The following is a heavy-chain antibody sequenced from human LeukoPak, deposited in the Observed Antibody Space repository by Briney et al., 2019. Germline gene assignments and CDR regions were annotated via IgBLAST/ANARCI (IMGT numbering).Heavy chain of an antibody. V-gene: IGHV3-23*01. CDR2: ISGSGGST. D-gene: IGHD2-2*02. CDR3: AKTVAPAAILGYFDY. J-gene: IGHJ4*02. CDR1: GFTFSSYA. Sequence: GGSLRLSCAASGFTFSSYAMSWARQAPGKGLEWVSSISGSGGSTYYADSVKGRFTISRDNSKNTLYLQMNSLRAEDTAVYYCAKTVAPAAILGYFDYWGQGTLVTVSS.